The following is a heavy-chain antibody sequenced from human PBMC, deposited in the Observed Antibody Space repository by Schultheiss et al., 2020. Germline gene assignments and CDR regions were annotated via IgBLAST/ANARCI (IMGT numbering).Heavy chain of an antibody. CDR3: AKGYSNYYYYYMDV. D-gene: IGHD4-11*01. CDR2: ISGSGGST. J-gene: IGHJ6*03. CDR1: GFTFSSYA. V-gene: IGHV3-23*01. Sequence: GESLKISCAASGFTFSSYAMSWVRQAPGKGLEWVSAISGSGGSTYYADSVKGRFTISRDNSKNTLYLQMNSLRAEDTAVYYCAKGYSNYYYYYMDVWGKGTMVTVSS.